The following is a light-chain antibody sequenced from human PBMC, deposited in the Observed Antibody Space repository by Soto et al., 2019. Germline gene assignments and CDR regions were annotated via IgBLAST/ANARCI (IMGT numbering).Light chain of an antibody. V-gene: IGLV2-14*02. J-gene: IGLJ1*01. CDR2: DVR. CDR1: SSDVGSYNL. Sequence: LTQPASVSGSPGQSITISCTGTSSDVGSYNLVSWYQQHPGKAPKLMIYDVRNRPSGISNRFSGSKSGNTASLTISGLQAEDEADYYCSSYTTSSTLYVFGTGTKVTVL. CDR3: SSYTTSSTLYV.